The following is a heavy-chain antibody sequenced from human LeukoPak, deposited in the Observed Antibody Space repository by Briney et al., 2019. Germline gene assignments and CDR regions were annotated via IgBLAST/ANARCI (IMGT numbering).Heavy chain of an antibody. Sequence: PSETLSLTCTVSGGSISSYYWSWIRQPPGKGLEWIGYIYYSGSTNYNPSLKSRVTISVDTSKNQFSLKLSSVTAADTAVYCCARESYYGSGSYLDYWGQGTLVTVSS. D-gene: IGHD3-10*01. CDR2: IYYSGST. J-gene: IGHJ4*02. V-gene: IGHV4-59*01. CDR3: ARESYYGSGSYLDY. CDR1: GGSISSYY.